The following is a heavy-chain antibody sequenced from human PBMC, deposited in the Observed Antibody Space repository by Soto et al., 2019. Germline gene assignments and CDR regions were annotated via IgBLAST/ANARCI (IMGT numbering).Heavy chain of an antibody. J-gene: IGHJ4*02. CDR2: IIPSFDIT. D-gene: IGHD3-22*01. Sequence: QVQLVQSGTEVKKPGSSVTVSCKASGGPYGKYSISWVRQARGQGLEWMGRIIPSFDITNYAQKFQGRVTRIVIITNYHQQFQGRVTIPAYKSTGTVYTDSGSLRSVDTAVYYCARSLLGDYYDSDGFDNWGQGPLVTVSS. CDR3: ARSLLGDYYDSDGFDN. CDR1: GGPYGKYS. V-gene: IGHV1-69*02.